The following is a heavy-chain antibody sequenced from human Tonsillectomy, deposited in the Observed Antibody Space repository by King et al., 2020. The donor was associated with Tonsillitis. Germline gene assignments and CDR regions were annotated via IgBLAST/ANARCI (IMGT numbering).Heavy chain of an antibody. CDR1: GYTFTGYY. J-gene: IGHJ4*02. V-gene: IGHV1-2*02. CDR2: INPKSGGT. D-gene: IGHD1-20*01. CDR3: ARGDNWNPDY. Sequence: QLVQSGAEVKKPGASVKVSCKASGYTFTGYYMHWVRQAPGQGLEWMGWINPKSGGTNYAQKFQGRVTMTRDTSISTASMELSRLRSDDSAVYYCARGDNWNPDYWGQGTLVTVSS.